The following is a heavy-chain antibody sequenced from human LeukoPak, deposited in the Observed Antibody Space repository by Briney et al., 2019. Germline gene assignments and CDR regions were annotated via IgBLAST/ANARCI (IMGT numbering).Heavy chain of an antibody. Sequence: PSQTLSLTCTVSGGSISSGSYYWSWIRQPAGKGLEWIGRIYTSGSTNYNPSLKSRVTISVDTSKNQFSLKLSSVTAADTAVYYCARAGGDIVVVPAATGDAFDIWGQGTMVTVSS. CDR2: IYTSGST. J-gene: IGHJ3*02. V-gene: IGHV4-61*02. D-gene: IGHD2-2*01. CDR3: ARAGGDIVVVPAATGDAFDI. CDR1: GGSISSGSYY.